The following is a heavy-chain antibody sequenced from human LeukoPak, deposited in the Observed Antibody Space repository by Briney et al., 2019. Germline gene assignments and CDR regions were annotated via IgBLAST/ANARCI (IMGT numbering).Heavy chain of an antibody. CDR1: GGSMSRGGYW. V-gene: IGHV4-31*03. CDR3: ARDRHDSSGIHTLDY. CDR2: IYYSGST. Sequence: DRSETLSLTCSVSGGSMSRGGYWWTWIRQHPVKGLEGFGYIYYSGSTSYNPSAKSRVTISLDTSKNQFSLRLSSVTAADTAVYYCARDRHDSSGIHTLDYWGQGTLVTVSS. D-gene: IGHD3-22*01. J-gene: IGHJ4*02.